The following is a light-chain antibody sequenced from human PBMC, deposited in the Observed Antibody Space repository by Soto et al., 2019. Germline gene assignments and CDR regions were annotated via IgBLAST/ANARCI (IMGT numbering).Light chain of an antibody. J-gene: IGLJ2*01. CDR3: AAWDAGVSGPA. CDR2: RNN. CDR1: SSNIGSKY. V-gene: IGLV1-47*01. Sequence: SVLTKPPSASGTPGQRVTISCSGSSSNIGSKYVYWYQQLPGTAPKLLMYRNNQRPSGVPDRFSGSKSGTSASLAISGLRSEDEADYYCAAWDAGVSGPAFGGGTKLTVL.